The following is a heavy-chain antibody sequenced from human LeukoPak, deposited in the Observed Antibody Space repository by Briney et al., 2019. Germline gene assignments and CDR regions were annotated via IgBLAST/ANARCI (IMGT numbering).Heavy chain of an antibody. Sequence: GGSLRLSCAASGFTFSSYVMSWVRQAPGKGLEWVSAISGSAGSTYYADSVKGRFTISRDNSKNTLYLQMNSLRAEDTAVYYCAKGRYCSSTSCLTAAFDIWGQGTMVTVSS. V-gene: IGHV3-23*01. D-gene: IGHD2-2*01. CDR1: GFTFSSYV. CDR2: ISGSAGST. CDR3: AKGRYCSSTSCLTAAFDI. J-gene: IGHJ3*02.